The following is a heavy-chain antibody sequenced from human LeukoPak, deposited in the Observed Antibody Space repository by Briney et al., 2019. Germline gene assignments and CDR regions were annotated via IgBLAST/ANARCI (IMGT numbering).Heavy chain of an antibody. CDR3: ATGPNIYGSGRSWYDP. D-gene: IGHD3-10*01. J-gene: IGHJ5*02. V-gene: IGHV1-2*02. CDR1: GGTFTDYY. CDR2: INPNSGAT. Sequence: ASVKVSCKASGGTFTDYYIHWVRLAPGQGLEWMGWINPNSGATNYAQKFQGRVTVTRDTSIRTVYMELTRLTSDDTAVYYCATGPNIYGSGRSWYDPWGQGTLVTVSS.